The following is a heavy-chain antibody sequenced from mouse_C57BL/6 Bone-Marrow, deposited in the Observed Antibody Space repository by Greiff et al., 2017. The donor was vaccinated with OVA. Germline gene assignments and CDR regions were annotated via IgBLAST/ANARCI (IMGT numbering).Heavy chain of an antibody. J-gene: IGHJ2*01. Sequence: EVQLQQSGAELVRPGASVTLSCTASGFNIKDDYMHWVKQRPEQGLEWLGWIDPENGDTEYASQFQGKATITADTSSNTAYLQLSSLTSEDTAVYYCTTPFHWGQGTTLTVSS. CDR2: IDPENGDT. CDR3: TTPFH. V-gene: IGHV14-4*01. CDR1: GFNIKDDY.